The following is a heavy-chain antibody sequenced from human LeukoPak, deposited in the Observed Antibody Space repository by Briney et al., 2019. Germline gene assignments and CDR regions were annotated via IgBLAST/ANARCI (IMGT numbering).Heavy chain of an antibody. J-gene: IGHJ3*02. D-gene: IGHD3-22*01. V-gene: IGHV1-69*13. CDR3: ATYGRTMIVTDGAFDI. CDR1: GYTFTNYG. CDR2: IIPIFGTA. Sequence: SVKVSCKASGYTFTNYGISWVRQAPGQGLEWMGGIIPIFGTANYAQKFQGRVTITADESTSTAYMELSSLRSEDTAVYYCATYGRTMIVTDGAFDIWGQGTMVTVSS.